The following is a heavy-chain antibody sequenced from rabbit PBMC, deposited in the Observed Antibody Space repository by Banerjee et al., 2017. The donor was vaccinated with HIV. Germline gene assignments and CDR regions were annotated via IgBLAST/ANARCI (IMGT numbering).Heavy chain of an antibody. V-gene: IGHV1S45*01. Sequence: QEQLEESGGDLVKPEGSLTLTCTASGFSFSSSYWICWVRQAPGKGLEWIACIDAGSSDSTDYASWAKGRFTISKTSSTTVTLQMTSLTAADTATYFCARSPSMLVGEYYFKLWGPGTLVTVS. CDR2: IDAGSSDST. CDR1: GFSFSSSYW. D-gene: IGHD4-2*01. J-gene: IGHJ4*01. CDR3: ARSPSMLVGEYYFKL.